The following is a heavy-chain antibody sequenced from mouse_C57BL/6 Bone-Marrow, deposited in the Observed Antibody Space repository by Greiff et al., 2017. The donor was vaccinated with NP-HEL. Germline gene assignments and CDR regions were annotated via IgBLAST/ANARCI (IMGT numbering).Heavy chain of an antibody. Sequence: VKLMESGAELARPGASVKLSCKASGYTFTSYGISWVKQRTGQGLEWIGEIYPRSGNTYYNEKFKGKATLTADKSSSTAYMELRSLTSEDSAVYFCVLPLYYDYVDYWGQGTTLTVSS. CDR1: GYTFTSYG. CDR3: VLPLYYDYVDY. J-gene: IGHJ2*01. CDR2: IYPRSGNT. D-gene: IGHD2-4*01. V-gene: IGHV1-81*01.